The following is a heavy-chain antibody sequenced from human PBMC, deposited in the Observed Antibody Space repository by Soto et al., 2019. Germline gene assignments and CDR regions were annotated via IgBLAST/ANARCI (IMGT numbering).Heavy chain of an antibody. CDR1: GFPFGSYG. D-gene: IGHD3-10*01. CDR2: ISYDGSNK. V-gene: IGHV3-30*03. J-gene: IGHJ4*02. Sequence: QVQLVESGGGVVQPGRSLRLSWAASGFPFGSYGMHWVREAPGKGLEWVAVISYDGSNKYYADSVKGRFTISRDNSASTLYLQMNSLRPEDTALYYCVGGQYYFDYRGQGTLVTVSP. CDR3: VGGQYYFDY.